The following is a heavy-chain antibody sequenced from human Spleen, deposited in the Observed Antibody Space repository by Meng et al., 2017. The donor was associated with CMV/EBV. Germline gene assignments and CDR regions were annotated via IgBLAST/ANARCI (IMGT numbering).Heavy chain of an antibody. J-gene: IGHJ4*02. D-gene: IGHD6-13*01. CDR2: INHSGST. V-gene: IGHV4-34*01. CDR3: ARGQIAAAGTGIDY. Sequence: SETLSLTCAVYGGSFSGYYWSWIRQPPGKGLEWIGEINHSGSTNYNPSLKSRVTISVDTSKNQFSLKLSSVTAADTAVYYCARGQIAAAGTGIDYWGQGTLVTVSS. CDR1: GGSFSGYY.